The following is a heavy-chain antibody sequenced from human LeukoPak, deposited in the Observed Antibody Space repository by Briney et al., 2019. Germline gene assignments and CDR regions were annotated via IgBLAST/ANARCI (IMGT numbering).Heavy chain of an antibody. CDR1: GGSFSGYY. V-gene: IGHV4-34*01. J-gene: IGHJ4*02. D-gene: IGHD3-22*01. Sequence: SETLSLTCAVYGGSFSGYYWSWIRQPPGKGLEWIGEINHSGSTNYNPSLKRRVTISVDTSKNQLSLKLSSVTAADTAVYYCARVSDSSGYYLFDYWGQGTLVTVSS. CDR3: ARVSDSSGYYLFDY. CDR2: INHSGST.